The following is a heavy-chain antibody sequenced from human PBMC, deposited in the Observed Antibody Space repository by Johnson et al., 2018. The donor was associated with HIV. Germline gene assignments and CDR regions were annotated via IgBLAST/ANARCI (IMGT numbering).Heavy chain of an antibody. CDR3: ARNMLAGPGSVTRDAFDI. V-gene: IGHV3-30*02. CDR2: IRCDGSSK. CDR1: GFTFSSYG. J-gene: IGHJ3*02. D-gene: IGHD3-10*02. Sequence: VQLVESGGGLVQPGGSLRLSCAASGFTFSSYGMRWVRQAQGKGLEWVASIRCDGSSKYYADSVKGRFTISRDNAKNSLYLQMNSLRAEGTAVYYCARNMLAGPGSVTRDAFDIWGQGTMVTVSS.